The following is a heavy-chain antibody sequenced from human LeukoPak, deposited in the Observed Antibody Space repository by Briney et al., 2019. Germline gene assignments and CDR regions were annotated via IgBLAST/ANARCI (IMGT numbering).Heavy chain of an antibody. CDR3: ARATVVVIAMSWFDR. J-gene: IGHJ5*02. CDR1: GGSFSGYY. Sequence: SETLSLTCAVYGGSFSGYYWSWVRQPPGKGLEWIGEINHSASPNYTPSLKRRVTISVATSKTQFSLKLSSMTAADTAVYYCARATVVVIAMSWFDRWGQGTLVTLSS. CDR2: INHSASP. V-gene: IGHV4-34*01. D-gene: IGHD2-21*01.